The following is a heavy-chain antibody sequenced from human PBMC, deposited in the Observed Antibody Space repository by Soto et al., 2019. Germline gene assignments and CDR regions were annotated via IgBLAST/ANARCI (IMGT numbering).Heavy chain of an antibody. Sequence: SGPTLVNPTQTLTLTCTFSGFSLSTSGMRVSLIRQPPGKALEWLARIDWDDDKFHSTSLKTRLTISKDTSKNQVVLTMTNMDPVDTATYYCARTCIAARPRGVGYFDYWGQGTLVTVSS. CDR2: IDWDDDK. CDR1: GFSLSTSGMR. CDR3: ARTCIAARPRGVGYFDY. J-gene: IGHJ4*02. D-gene: IGHD6-6*01. V-gene: IGHV2-70*04.